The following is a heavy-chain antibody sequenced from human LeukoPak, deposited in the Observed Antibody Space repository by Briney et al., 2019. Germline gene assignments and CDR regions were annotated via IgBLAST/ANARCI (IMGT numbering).Heavy chain of an antibody. CDR2: INHSGST. V-gene: IGHV4-34*01. Sequence: SETLSLTCAVYGGSFSGYYWSWIRQPPGKGLEWIGEINHSGSTNYNPPLKSRVTISVDTSKNQFSLKLSSVTAADTAVYYCARGLHYYDSMWGQGTLVTVSS. J-gene: IGHJ4*02. CDR3: ARGLHYYDSM. CDR1: GGSFSGYY. D-gene: IGHD3-22*01.